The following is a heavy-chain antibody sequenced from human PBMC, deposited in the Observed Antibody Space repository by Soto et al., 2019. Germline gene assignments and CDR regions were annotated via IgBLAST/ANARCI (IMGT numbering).Heavy chain of an antibody. CDR3: TQGAWLDP. CDR2: IWHRDGNT. CDR1: GFPFSSYD. D-gene: IGHD5-12*01. Sequence: PGGSLRLSCAASGFPFSSYDMSWVRQAPGKGLEWVSVIWHRDGNTYYADSVKGRFTISRDNSKNTLYLQMNSLRAEDTAVYFCTQGAWLDPWGQGTLVTVSS. V-gene: IGHV3-23*01. J-gene: IGHJ5*02.